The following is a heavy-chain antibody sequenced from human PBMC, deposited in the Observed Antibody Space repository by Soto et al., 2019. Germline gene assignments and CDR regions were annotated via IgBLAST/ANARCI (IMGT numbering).Heavy chain of an antibody. Sequence: PGGSLRLSCAASGFTFSSYGMHWVRQAPGKGLEWVAVISYDGSNKYYADSVKGRFTISRDNSKNTLYLQMNSLRAEDTAVYYCARGRRSATLYYYDSSGPLSDASDIWGQGTMVTVSS. CDR1: GFTFSSYG. CDR2: ISYDGSNK. D-gene: IGHD3-22*01. CDR3: ARGRRSATLYYYDSSGPLSDASDI. V-gene: IGHV3-30*03. J-gene: IGHJ3*02.